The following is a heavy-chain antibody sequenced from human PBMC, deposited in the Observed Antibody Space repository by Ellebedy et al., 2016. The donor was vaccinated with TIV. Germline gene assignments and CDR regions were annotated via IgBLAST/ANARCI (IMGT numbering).Heavy chain of an antibody. V-gene: IGHV3-21*06. J-gene: IGHJ4*02. CDR3: VGGDQREF. CDR2: ISSNSDTT. CDR1: GFAFSSYT. D-gene: IGHD2-2*01. Sequence: GESLKISCAASGFAFSSYTITWVRQAPGKGLEYVSSISSNSDTTHYADSLRGRFTIFRDNAANSLYLQINSLSVGETAVFYCVGGDQREFWGQGTLVTVSS.